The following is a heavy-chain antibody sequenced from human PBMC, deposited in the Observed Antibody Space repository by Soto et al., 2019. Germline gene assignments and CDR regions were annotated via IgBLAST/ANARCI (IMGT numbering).Heavy chain of an antibody. CDR2: IIAILGIT. CDR1: GGTFSSYT. CDR3: ARGGYCSSTSCYHYYYYMDV. D-gene: IGHD2-2*01. V-gene: IGHV1-69*02. Sequence: SVKVSCKASGGTFSSYTISWVRQAPGQGLEWMGRIIAILGITNYAQKLQGRVTITTDTSTSTAYMELRSLRSDDTAVYYCARGGYCSSTSCYHYYYYMDVWGKGTTVTVSS. J-gene: IGHJ6*03.